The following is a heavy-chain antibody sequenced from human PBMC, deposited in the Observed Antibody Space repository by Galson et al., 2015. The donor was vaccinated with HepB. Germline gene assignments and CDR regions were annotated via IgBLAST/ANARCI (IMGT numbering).Heavy chain of an antibody. V-gene: IGHV3-21*01. Sequence: SLRLSCAASGFTFSSYSMNWVRQAPGKGLEWVSSISSSSSYIYYADSVKGRFTISRDNAKNSLYLQMNSLRAEDTAVYYCARDSAYYDILTGPLDYWGQGTLVTVSS. D-gene: IGHD3-9*01. CDR2: ISSSSSYI. CDR1: GFTFSSYS. J-gene: IGHJ4*02. CDR3: ARDSAYYDILTGPLDY.